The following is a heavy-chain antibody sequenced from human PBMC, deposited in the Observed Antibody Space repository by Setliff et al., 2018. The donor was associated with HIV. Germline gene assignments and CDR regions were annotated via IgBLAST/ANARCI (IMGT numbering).Heavy chain of an antibody. D-gene: IGHD3-10*01. Sequence: ASVKVSCKASGYSFINYGISWVRQAPGQGLEWMGWISAYNGNTNYAQKLQGRVTMTTDTSTSTAYMELRSLRSDDTAVYYCARDYYGSGSYFICGSWGPGTLVTSPQ. J-gene: IGHJ5*02. CDR1: GYSFINYG. CDR3: ARDYYGSGSYFICGS. CDR2: ISAYNGNT. V-gene: IGHV1-18*01.